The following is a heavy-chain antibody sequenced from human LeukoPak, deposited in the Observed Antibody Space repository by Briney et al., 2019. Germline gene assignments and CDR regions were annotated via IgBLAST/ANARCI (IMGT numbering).Heavy chain of an antibody. V-gene: IGHV3-7*05. Sequence: GGSLRLSCAASGFTFSSYWVSWVRQAPGKGLEWVADIKHDASEKNYVDSVRGRFTISRDNAKNSLFLQMNSLRAEDTAVYYCARAWATDYFDYWGQGTLVTVSS. CDR2: IKHDASEK. CDR3: ARAWATDYFDY. J-gene: IGHJ4*02. CDR1: GFTFSSYW.